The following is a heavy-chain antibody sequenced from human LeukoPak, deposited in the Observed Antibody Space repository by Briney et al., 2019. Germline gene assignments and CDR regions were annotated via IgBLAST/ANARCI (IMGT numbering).Heavy chain of an antibody. J-gene: IGHJ4*02. D-gene: IGHD2-2*01. V-gene: IGHV3-48*03. Sequence: GGSLRLSCAASGFTFSSYEMNWVRQAPGKGLEWVSYISSCGSTIYYADSVKGRFTISRDNAKNSLYLQMNSLRAEDTAVYYCARPQGIVVVPAATPFDYWGQGTLVTVSS. CDR2: ISSCGSTI. CDR3: ARPQGIVVVPAATPFDY. CDR1: GFTFSSYE.